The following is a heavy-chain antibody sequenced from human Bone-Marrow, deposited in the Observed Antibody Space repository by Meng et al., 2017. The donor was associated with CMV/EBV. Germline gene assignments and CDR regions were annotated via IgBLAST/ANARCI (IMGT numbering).Heavy chain of an antibody. Sequence: GESLKISCAASGFTFSSYWMHWVRQAPGKGLVWVSRINSDGSSTSYADSVKGRFTISRDNAKNTLYLHMNSLRAEDTAVYYCARAFSYSFDYWGQGTLVTVSS. V-gene: IGHV3-74*01. D-gene: IGHD4-11*01. CDR1: GFTFSSYW. J-gene: IGHJ4*02. CDR2: INSDGSST. CDR3: ARAFSYSFDY.